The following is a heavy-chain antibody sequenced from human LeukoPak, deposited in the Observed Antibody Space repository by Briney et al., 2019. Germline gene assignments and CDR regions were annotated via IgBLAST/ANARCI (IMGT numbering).Heavy chain of an antibody. D-gene: IGHD2-2*01. CDR2: IYSDGTT. CDR3: ARLSSTRDFDY. V-gene: IGHV3-66*01. J-gene: IGHJ4*02. CDR1: GFTVSSNY. Sequence: GGSLRLSCAASGFTVSSNYMNWVRQAPGKGLEWVSVIYSDGTTYYADSVRDRFIISRDSAKNSLYLQMNSLRAEDTAVYYCARLSSTRDFDYWGQGTLVTVSS.